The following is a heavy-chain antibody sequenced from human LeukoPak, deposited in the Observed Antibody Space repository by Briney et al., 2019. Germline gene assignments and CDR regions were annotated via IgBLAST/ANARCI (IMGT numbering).Heavy chain of an antibody. Sequence: SVKVSCKASGGTFSSYAISWVRQAPGQGLEWMGGIIPILGTANYAQKFQGRVTITADKSTSTAYMELSSLRSEDTAVYYCARGSMVRGVILLDVWGKGTTVTVSS. CDR1: GGTFSSYA. CDR3: ARGSMVRGVILLDV. CDR2: IIPILGTA. D-gene: IGHD3-10*01. J-gene: IGHJ6*04. V-gene: IGHV1-69*06.